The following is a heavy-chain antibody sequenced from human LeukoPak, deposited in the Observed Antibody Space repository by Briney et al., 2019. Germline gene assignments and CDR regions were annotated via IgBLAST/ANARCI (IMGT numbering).Heavy chain of an antibody. CDR1: GFAFSTYA. CDR2: ISSSGDST. V-gene: IGHV3-23*01. D-gene: IGHD2-2*01. J-gene: IGHJ4*02. Sequence: PGGSLRLSCTASGFAFSTYAMSRVRQAPGKGLEWVSDISSSGDSTYYADSVEGRFTISRDNSKNTLYLQLNSLRADDTAVYYCAKRAVAMAATPWFDYGGQGTLVTVSS. CDR3: AKRAVAMAATPWFDY.